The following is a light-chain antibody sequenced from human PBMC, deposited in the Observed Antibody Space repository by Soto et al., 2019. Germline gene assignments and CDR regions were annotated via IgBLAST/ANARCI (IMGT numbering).Light chain of an antibody. CDR1: SSDVGSYNL. J-gene: IGLJ2*01. Sequence: QSALTQPASVSGSPGQSITISCTGTSSDVGSYNLVSWYQQHPGKAPKLMIYEGSKRPSGVSNRFSGSKSGNTASLTISGLHAEDEADYYCCSYAGSVVFGGGTQLTV. CDR3: CSYAGSVV. CDR2: EGS. V-gene: IGLV2-23*01.